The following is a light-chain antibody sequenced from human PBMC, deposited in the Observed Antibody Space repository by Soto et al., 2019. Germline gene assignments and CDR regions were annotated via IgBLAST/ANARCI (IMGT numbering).Light chain of an antibody. CDR3: QQYGTSPQT. Sequence: EIVLTQSPGTLSLSPGERATISYRASQSVRSRYLAWYQQKPGQAPRLLIYGSSSRPPGIPDRVSGSGSGTEFTLTISRLEPEDFAVYYCQQYGTSPQTFGQGTKVDIK. V-gene: IGKV3-20*01. J-gene: IGKJ1*01. CDR2: GSS. CDR1: QSVRSRY.